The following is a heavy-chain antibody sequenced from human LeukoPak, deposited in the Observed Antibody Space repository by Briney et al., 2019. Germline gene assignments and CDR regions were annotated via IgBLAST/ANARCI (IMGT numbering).Heavy chain of an antibody. V-gene: IGHV4-38-2*02. CDR3: ARIVNYYEGFDP. CDR1: GYSISSGYY. J-gene: IGHJ5*02. D-gene: IGHD3-22*01. CDR2: IYHSGST. Sequence: ETLSLTCTVSGYSISSGYYWGWIRQPPGKGLEWIGSIYHSGSTYYNPSLKSRVTISVDTSKNQFSLKLSSVTAADTAVYFCARIVNYYEGFDPWGQGTLVTVSS.